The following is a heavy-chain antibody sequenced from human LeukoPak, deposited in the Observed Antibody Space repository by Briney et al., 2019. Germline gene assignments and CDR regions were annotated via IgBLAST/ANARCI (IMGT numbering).Heavy chain of an antibody. CDR1: GGSFSGYY. J-gene: IGHJ4*02. CDR2: INHSGST. CDR3: ARGPGNFWSGGLVY. V-gene: IGHV4-34*01. D-gene: IGHD3-3*01. Sequence: PSETLSLTCAVYGGSFSGYYWSWIRQPPGKGLEWIGEINHSGSTNYNPSLKSRVTISVDTSKNQFSLKLSSVTAADTAVYYCARGPGNFWSGGLVYWGQGTLVTVSS.